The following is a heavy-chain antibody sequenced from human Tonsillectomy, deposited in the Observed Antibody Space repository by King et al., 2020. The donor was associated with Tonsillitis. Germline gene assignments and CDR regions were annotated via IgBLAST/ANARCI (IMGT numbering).Heavy chain of an antibody. CDR1: GYTFSTYG. D-gene: IGHD5-18*01. J-gene: IGHJ4*02. V-gene: IGHV1-18*01. Sequence: QLVQSGAEVKKPGASVKVSCKASGYTFSTYGINWVRQAPGQGLEWMGWISVYNGDTKYAQRLQGRVTMTTDTSTSTAYMELRSLRSDDTAVYYCARPLYNYGPSPSDYWGQGTLVTVSS. CDR2: ISVYNGDT. CDR3: ARPLYNYGPSPSDY.